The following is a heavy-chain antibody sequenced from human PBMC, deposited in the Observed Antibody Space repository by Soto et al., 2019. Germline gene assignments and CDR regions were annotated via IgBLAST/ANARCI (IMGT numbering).Heavy chain of an antibody. CDR2: ISAYNGNT. CDR1: GYTFTSYG. V-gene: IGHV1-18*04. CDR3: ARLVLGLHAYYYDSSGYYQDY. Sequence: GASVKVSCKASGYTFTSYGISWVRQAPGQGLEWMGWISAYNGNTNYAQKLQGRVIMTTDTSTSTAYMELRSLRSDDTAVYYCARLVLGLHAYYYDSSGYYQDYWGQGTLVTVSS. D-gene: IGHD3-22*01. J-gene: IGHJ4*02.